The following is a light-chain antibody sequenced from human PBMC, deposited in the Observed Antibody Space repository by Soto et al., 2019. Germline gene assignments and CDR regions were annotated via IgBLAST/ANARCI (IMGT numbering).Light chain of an antibody. CDR1: QRVSSN. Sequence: EVVMTQSPATLSVSPGERATLSSRASQRVSSNLAWYQQKPGQAPRLLIYGASSRATGIPARFSGSGSGIAFTLTISSLQSEDFAVYYCQQYNNWPPWTFGQGTKVEI. CDR3: QQYNNWPPWT. V-gene: IGKV3-15*01. J-gene: IGKJ1*01. CDR2: GAS.